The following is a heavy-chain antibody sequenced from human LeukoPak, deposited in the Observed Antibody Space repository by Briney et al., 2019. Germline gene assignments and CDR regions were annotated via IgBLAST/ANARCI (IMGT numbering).Heavy chain of an antibody. V-gene: IGHV3-33*06. J-gene: IGHJ4*02. CDR3: AKGPRITIFGVVTTNFDY. CDR2: IWYDGSNK. D-gene: IGHD3-3*01. CDR1: GFTFSSYG. Sequence: AGGSLRLSCAASGFTFSSYGMHWVRQAPGKGLEWVAVIWYDGSNKYYADSVKGRFTISRDNSKNTLYLQMNSLRAEDTAVYYCAKGPRITIFGVVTTNFDYWGQGTLVTVSP.